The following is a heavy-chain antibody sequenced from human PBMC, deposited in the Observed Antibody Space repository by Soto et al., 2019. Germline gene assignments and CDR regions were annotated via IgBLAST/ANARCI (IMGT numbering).Heavy chain of an antibody. CDR1: GYSFTKYW. J-gene: IGHJ5*02. D-gene: IGHD2-2*01. V-gene: IGHV5-51*01. Sequence: PGESLKISCKGSGYSFTKYWIGWVRQMPGRGLEWMGSIYPGDSDTRYSPSFRGQVSISADKSITTAFLRWRSLKASDTAMYFCARQYCSSTTCFRGWLDTWGQGTQVTVSS. CDR2: IYPGDSDT. CDR3: ARQYCSSTTCFRGWLDT.